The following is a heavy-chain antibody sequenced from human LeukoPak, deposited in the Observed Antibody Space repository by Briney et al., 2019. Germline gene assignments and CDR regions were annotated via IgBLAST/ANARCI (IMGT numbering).Heavy chain of an antibody. CDR1: GGSISSGDYY. CDR3: ARGYDSSGYYYSYFDY. D-gene: IGHD3-22*01. Sequence: SETLSLTCTVSGGSISSGDYYWSWIRQPPGKGLEWIGYIYYSGSTYYNPSLKSRVTISVDTSKNQFSLKLSSVTAADTAVYYCARGYDSSGYYYSYFDYWGQGTLVTVSS. V-gene: IGHV4-30-4*01. J-gene: IGHJ4*02. CDR2: IYYSGST.